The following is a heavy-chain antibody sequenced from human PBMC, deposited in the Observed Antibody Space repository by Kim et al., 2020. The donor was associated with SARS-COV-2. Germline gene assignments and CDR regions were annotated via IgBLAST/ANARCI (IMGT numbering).Heavy chain of an antibody. CDR1: GGSVSSGSYY. Sequence: SETLSLTCTVSGGSVSSGSYYWSWIRQPPGKGLEWIGYIYYSGSTNYNPSLKSRVTISVDTSKNQFSLKLSSVTAADTAVYYCARAMIYDFWSGPHFDYWGQGTLVTVSS. CDR2: IYYSGST. D-gene: IGHD3-3*01. CDR3: ARAMIYDFWSGPHFDY. V-gene: IGHV4-61*01. J-gene: IGHJ4*02.